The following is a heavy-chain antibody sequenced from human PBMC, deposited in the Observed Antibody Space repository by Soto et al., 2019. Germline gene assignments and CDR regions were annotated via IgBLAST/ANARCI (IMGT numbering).Heavy chain of an antibody. Sequence: PSETLSLTCPVSGADINSGGFTWTWIRQHAGKGLEWRGYISHSGSTDYNPSLKSRLSISGDTCKNRFSLTLTSVTAADAAVYYCATIGVSGYLAVWGQG. D-gene: IGHD3-16*02. CDR1: GADINSGGFT. V-gene: IGHV4-31*03. J-gene: IGHJ6*02. CDR3: ATIGVSGYLAV. CDR2: ISHSGST.